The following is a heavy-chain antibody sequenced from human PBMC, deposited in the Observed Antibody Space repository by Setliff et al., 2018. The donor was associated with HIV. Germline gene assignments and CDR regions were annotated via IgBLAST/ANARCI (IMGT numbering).Heavy chain of an antibody. D-gene: IGHD3-22*01. CDR1: GGTFSSYT. CDR2: IIPIFGTT. V-gene: IGHV1-69*13. CDR3: ARIPNHSSGFDY. Sequence: ASVKVSCKASGGTFSSYTISWVRQAPGQGLEWMGGIIPIFGTTNCAQKFQGRVTITADESTSTAYMELSSLRSEDTAVYYCARIPNHSSGFDYWGQGTLVTVSS. J-gene: IGHJ4*02.